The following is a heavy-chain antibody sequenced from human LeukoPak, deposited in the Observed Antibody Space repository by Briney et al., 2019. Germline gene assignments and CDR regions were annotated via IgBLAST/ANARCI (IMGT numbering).Heavy chain of an antibody. J-gene: IGHJ4*02. V-gene: IGHV1-18*01. CDR3: ARFLLDGSRSYYVYDY. D-gene: IGHD3-10*01. Sequence: ASVKVSCKASGYTFTSYGISWVRQAPGQGLEWMGWISAYNGNTNYAQKLQGRVTMTTDTSTSTAYMELRSLRSDDTAVYYCARFLLDGSRSYYVYDYWGQGTLVTVSS. CDR2: ISAYNGNT. CDR1: GYTFTSYG.